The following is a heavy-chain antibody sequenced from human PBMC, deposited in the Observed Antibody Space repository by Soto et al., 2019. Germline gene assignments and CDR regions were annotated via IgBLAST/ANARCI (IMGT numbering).Heavy chain of an antibody. D-gene: IGHD2-21*01. CDR2: IYYSGST. CDR3: ARGVVIAKPPMIDAFDI. CDR1: RGSISTYY. J-gene: IGHJ3*02. V-gene: IGHV4-59*01. Sequence: QVQLQESGPGLVKPSETLSLTCTVSRGSISTYYWSWIRQPPGKGLEWIGYIYYSGSTNYNPSLKSRVTISVDTSKNQFSLKLSSVTAADTAVYYCARGVVIAKPPMIDAFDIWGQGTVVTVSS.